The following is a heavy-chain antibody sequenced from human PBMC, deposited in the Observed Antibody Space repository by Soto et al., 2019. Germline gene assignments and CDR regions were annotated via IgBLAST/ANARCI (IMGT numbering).Heavy chain of an antibody. CDR2: ISSSSNTI. CDR1: GFTFSSYS. D-gene: IGHD4-4*01. V-gene: IGHV3-48*01. J-gene: IGHJ4*02. CDR3: ARDLRRLGYSENVFDY. Sequence: GGSLRLSCAASGFTFSSYSMNWVRQAPGKGLEWVSYISSSSNTIYYADTEKGRFTISRDNVKNSLYLQLNSLRAEDTVVYYCARDLRRLGYSENVFDYWGQGTLVTVSS.